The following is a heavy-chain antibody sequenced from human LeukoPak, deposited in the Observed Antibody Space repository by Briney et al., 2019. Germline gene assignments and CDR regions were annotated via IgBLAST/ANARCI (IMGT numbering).Heavy chain of an antibody. V-gene: IGHV4-59*01. CDR2: IYYSGST. CDR1: GGSISSYY. CDR3: AREANWGQVDY. Sequence: SETLSLTCTVSGGSISSYYWSWIRQPPGKGLEWIGYIYYSGSTNYNPSLKSRVTISVDTSKNQFSLKLSSVTAADTAVYYCAREANWGQVDYWGQGTLVTVSS. J-gene: IGHJ4*02. D-gene: IGHD7-27*01.